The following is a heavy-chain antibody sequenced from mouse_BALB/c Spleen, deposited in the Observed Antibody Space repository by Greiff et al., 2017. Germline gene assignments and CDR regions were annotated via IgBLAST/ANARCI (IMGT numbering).Heavy chain of an antibody. Sequence: EVQLVESGGGLVKPGGSLKLSCAASGFTFSSYAMSWVRQSPEKRLEWVAEISSGGSYTYYPDTVTGRFTISRDNAKNTLYLEMSSLRSEDTAMYYCARDGYYDYYAMDYWGQGTSVTVSS. V-gene: IGHV5-9-4*01. D-gene: IGHD2-3*01. CDR3: ARDGYYDYYAMDY. CDR2: ISSGGSYT. CDR1: GFTFSSYA. J-gene: IGHJ4*01.